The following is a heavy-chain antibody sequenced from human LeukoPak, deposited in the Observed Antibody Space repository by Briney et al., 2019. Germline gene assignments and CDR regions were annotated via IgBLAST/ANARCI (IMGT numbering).Heavy chain of an antibody. Sequence: GGSLRLSCAASGFTFSSYGMHWVRQAPGKGLEWVAVISYDGSNKYYADSVKGRFTISRDNSKNTLYLQMNSLRAEDTAVYYCAKDYYDFWSGYSTYWGQGTLVTVSS. J-gene: IGHJ4*02. CDR1: GFTFSSYG. V-gene: IGHV3-30*18. CDR3: AKDYYDFWSGYSTY. CDR2: ISYDGSNK. D-gene: IGHD3-3*01.